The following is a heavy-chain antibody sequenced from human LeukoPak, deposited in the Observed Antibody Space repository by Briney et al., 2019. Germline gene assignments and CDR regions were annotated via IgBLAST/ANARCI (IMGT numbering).Heavy chain of an antibody. J-gene: IGHJ4*02. CDR2: ISGTSSAM. CDR3: ARDMGEYSPFYFDY. Sequence: GGSLRLSCAASGFTFSSYSMNWVRQAPGKGLEWVSYISGTSSAMYYADSVKGRFTISSGNGKTSLYLQMNSLRDEDTAMYYCARDMGEYSPFYFDYWGQGALVTVSS. V-gene: IGHV3-48*02. D-gene: IGHD5-18*01. CDR1: GFTFSSYS.